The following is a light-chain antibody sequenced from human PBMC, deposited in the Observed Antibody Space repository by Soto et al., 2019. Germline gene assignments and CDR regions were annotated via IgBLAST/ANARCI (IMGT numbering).Light chain of an antibody. CDR2: DAS. Sequence: EIVLTQSPATLSLSPGERATLSCRASQSVNNYLAWYQQKPGQTPRLLIYDASKRATGTPARFTGRGSGTDFTLTISRLEPEDFAVYYCQQYGSSGTFGQGTKVDIK. CDR1: QSVNNY. V-gene: IGKV3-11*01. J-gene: IGKJ1*01. CDR3: QQYGSSGT.